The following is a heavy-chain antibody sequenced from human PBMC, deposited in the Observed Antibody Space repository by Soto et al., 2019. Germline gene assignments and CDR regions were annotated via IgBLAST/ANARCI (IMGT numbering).Heavy chain of an antibody. Sequence: SETLSLTCTVSGGSISSYYWSWIRQPPGKGLEWIGYIYYSGSTNYNPSLKSRVTISVDTSKNQFSLKLSSVTAADTAVYYCARVEGYDSSGETWFDPWGQGTLVTVSS. D-gene: IGHD3-22*01. CDR3: ARVEGYDSSGETWFDP. CDR2: IYYSGST. CDR1: GGSISSYY. V-gene: IGHV4-59*01. J-gene: IGHJ5*02.